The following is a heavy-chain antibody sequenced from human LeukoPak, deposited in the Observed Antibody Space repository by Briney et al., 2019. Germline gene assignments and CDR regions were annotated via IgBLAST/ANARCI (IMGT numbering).Heavy chain of an antibody. Sequence: GASVKVSCKASGGTFISYAISWVRQAPGQGLEWMGGIFPIFGTANYAQKFQGRVTITADESTSTAYMELSSLRSEDTAVYYCARDCSGGSCYPPTSRWFDPWGQGTLVTVSS. V-gene: IGHV1-69*13. CDR2: IFPIFGTA. CDR1: GGTFISYA. D-gene: IGHD2-15*01. J-gene: IGHJ5*02. CDR3: ARDCSGGSCYPPTSRWFDP.